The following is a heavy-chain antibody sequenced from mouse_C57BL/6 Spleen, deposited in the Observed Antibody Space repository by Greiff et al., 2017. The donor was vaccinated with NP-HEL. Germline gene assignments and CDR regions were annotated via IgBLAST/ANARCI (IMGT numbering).Heavy chain of an antibody. J-gene: IGHJ1*03. D-gene: IGHD1-1*01. CDR2: INPNNGGT. CDR3: ARSRYPYWYFDV. Sequence: EVQLQQSGPELVKPGASVKISCKASGYTFTDYYMNWVKQSHGKSLEWIGDINPNNGGTSYNQKFKGKATLTVDKSSSTAYMELRSLTSEDSAVYYCARSRYPYWYFDVWGTGTTVTVSS. V-gene: IGHV1-26*01. CDR1: GYTFTDYY.